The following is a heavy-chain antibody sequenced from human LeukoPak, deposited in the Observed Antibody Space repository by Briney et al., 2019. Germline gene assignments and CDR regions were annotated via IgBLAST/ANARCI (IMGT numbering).Heavy chain of an antibody. CDR1: GRSFSGDY. Sequence: PSETLSLTCAVYGRSFSGDYWSWIRQPPGKGLEWIGEINHSGSTNYNPSLKSRVTISVDTSKNQFSLKLSSVTAADTAVYYCARALYYDILTGYYEPLDAFDIWGQGTMVTVSS. D-gene: IGHD3-9*01. CDR2: INHSGST. CDR3: ARALYYDILTGYYEPLDAFDI. V-gene: IGHV4-34*01. J-gene: IGHJ3*02.